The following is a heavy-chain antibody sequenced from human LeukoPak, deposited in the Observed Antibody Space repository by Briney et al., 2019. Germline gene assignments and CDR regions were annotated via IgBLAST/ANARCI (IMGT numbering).Heavy chain of an antibody. Sequence: PSETLSLTCAVYGGSFSGYYWSWIRQPPGKGLEWIGEINHSGSTNYNPSLKSRVTISVDTSKNQFSLKLSSVTAADTAVYYCAGAHKYCSSTSCYTVYFQHWGQGTLVTVSS. CDR2: INHSGST. CDR3: AGAHKYCSSTSCYTVYFQH. CDR1: GGSFSGYY. D-gene: IGHD2-2*02. J-gene: IGHJ1*01. V-gene: IGHV4-34*01.